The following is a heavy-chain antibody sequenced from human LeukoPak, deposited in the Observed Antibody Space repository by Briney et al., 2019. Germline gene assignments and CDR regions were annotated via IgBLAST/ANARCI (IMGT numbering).Heavy chain of an antibody. D-gene: IGHD4-23*01. V-gene: IGHV3-9*03. CDR1: GFTFSSYS. CDR2: ISWNSGSI. Sequence: GGSLRLSCAASGFTFSSYSMNWVRQAPGKGLEWVSGISWNSGSIGYADSVKGRFTISRDNAKNSLYLQMNSLRAEDMALYYCAKGTTVVTPGYFDYWGQGTLVTVSS. J-gene: IGHJ4*02. CDR3: AKGTTVVTPGYFDY.